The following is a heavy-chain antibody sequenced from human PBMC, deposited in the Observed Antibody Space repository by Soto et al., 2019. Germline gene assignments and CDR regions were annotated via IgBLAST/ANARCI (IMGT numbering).Heavy chain of an antibody. J-gene: IGHJ5*02. V-gene: IGHV3-48*03. CDR3: AREGGFDWFYP. Sequence: EVHLVESGGGLVQPGGSLRLSCAASGFTFSDYEMNWVRQAPGQGLEWVSYISLSGTTIHYADSVKGRFTISRDNAKNSVYLQMNSLRVEVTAIYYCAREGGFDWFYPWGQGTLVTVSS. CDR2: ISLSGTTI. CDR1: GFTFSDYE.